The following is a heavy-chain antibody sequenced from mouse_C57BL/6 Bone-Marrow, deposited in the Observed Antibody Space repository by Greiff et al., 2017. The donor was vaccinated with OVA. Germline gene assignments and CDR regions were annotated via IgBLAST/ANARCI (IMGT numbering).Heavy chain of an antibody. CDR3: ARSPWLLRFDY. CDR2: INPNNGGT. Sequence: VQLQQSGPELVKPGASVKISCKASGYTFTDYYMNWVKQSHGKSLEWIGDINPNNGGTSYNQKFKGKATLTVDKSSSTAYMELRSLTSEDSAVYYCARSPWLLRFDYWGQGTTLTVSS. CDR1: GYTFTDYY. V-gene: IGHV1-26*01. J-gene: IGHJ2*01. D-gene: IGHD2-3*01.